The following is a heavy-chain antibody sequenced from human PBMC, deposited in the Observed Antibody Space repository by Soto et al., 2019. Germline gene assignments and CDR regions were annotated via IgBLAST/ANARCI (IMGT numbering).Heavy chain of an antibody. Sequence: QVQLVQSGAEVKKPGSSVKVSCKASGGTFSTSAISWVRQAPGQGLEWVGGIMPVFPTPDYAQNFQGRVTITAXXXXXXXXXXXXXXXXXXXXXXXXXRDKDRXXXGGNYYYILDVWGQGTAITVSS. J-gene: IGHJ6*02. CDR1: GGTFSTSA. V-gene: IGHV1-69*12. CDR2: IMPVFPTP. CDR3: XRDKDRXXXGGNYYYILDV.